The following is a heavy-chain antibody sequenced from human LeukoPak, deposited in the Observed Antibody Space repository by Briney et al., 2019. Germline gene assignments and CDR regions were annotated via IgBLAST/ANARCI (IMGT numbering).Heavy chain of an antibody. D-gene: IGHD3-10*01. CDR2: INHSGST. CDR1: GGSISGYY. Sequence: SETLSLTCTVSGGSISGYYWSWIRQPPGKGLEWIGEINHSGSTNYNPSLKSRVTISVDTSKNQFSLKLSSVTAADTAVYYCARGHYYGSGSYYYWGQGTLVTVSS. J-gene: IGHJ4*02. CDR3: ARGHYYGSGSYYY. V-gene: IGHV4-34*01.